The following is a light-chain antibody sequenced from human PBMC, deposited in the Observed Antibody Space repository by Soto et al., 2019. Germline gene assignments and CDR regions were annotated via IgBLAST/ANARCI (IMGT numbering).Light chain of an antibody. CDR3: GAWDSSLSAFYV. V-gene: IGLV1-51*01. Sequence: QSVLTQPPSVSAAPGQKVTISCSGSSSNIGNNYVSWYQQLQGPAPKLLIYDNNKRPSGIPDGFSGSKSGTSATLGITGLQTGDEADCYCGAWDSSLSAFYVFGTGTKLTGL. CDR1: SSNIGNNY. CDR2: DNN. J-gene: IGLJ1*01.